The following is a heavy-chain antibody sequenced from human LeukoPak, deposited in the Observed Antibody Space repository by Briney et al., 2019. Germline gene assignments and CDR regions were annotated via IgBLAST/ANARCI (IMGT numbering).Heavy chain of an antibody. CDR3: ARGLGYSYGYGIDY. CDR1: GFTFSSYA. CDR2: IWYDGSNK. Sequence: PGGSLRLSCAASGFTFSSYAMHWVRQAPGKGLEWVAVIWYDGSNKYHADSVKGRFTISRDNSKNTPYLQMNTLRAEDTALYYCARGLGYSYGYGIDYWGQGTLVTVSS. D-gene: IGHD5-18*01. V-gene: IGHV3-33*01. J-gene: IGHJ4*02.